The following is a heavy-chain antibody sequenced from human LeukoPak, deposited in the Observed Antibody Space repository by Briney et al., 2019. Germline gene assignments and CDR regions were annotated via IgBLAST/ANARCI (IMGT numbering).Heavy chain of an antibody. V-gene: IGHV3-53*01. CDR2: TYSGGST. Sequence: QPGGSLRLSCAASGFTLSSNYMRWARQAPGKGLEWVSSTYSGGSTYYADSVKGRFTISSDNSKNTLYLQMNSLKAEDTAIYYYARAQDYGSCSTCYGYFQYWGQGTLVTVSS. J-gene: IGHJ1*01. D-gene: IGHD2-15*01. CDR1: GFTLSSNY. CDR3: ARAQDYGSCSTCYGYFQY.